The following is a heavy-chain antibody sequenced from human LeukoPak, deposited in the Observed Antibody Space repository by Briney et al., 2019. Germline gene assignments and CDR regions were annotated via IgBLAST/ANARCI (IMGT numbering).Heavy chain of an antibody. Sequence: GGSTSYAQKFQGRVTMTRDTSTSTVYMELSSLRSEDTAVYYCARDRSYYEDYYYYGMDVWGQGTTVTVSS. J-gene: IGHJ6*02. V-gene: IGHV1-46*01. CDR3: ARDRSYYEDYYYYGMDV. D-gene: IGHD1-26*01. CDR2: GGST.